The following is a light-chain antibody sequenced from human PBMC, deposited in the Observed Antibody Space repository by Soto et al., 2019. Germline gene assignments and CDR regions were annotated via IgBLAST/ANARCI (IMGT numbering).Light chain of an antibody. Sequence: EIVMTQSPATLSVSPGERATLSCRASQDSSTNLAWYQQKPGQAPRLLIYGASTRATGIPARFSGSGSGTEFTLTISSLQSEDFAVYYCQQYDNWLRTFGQGTKVEIK. V-gene: IGKV3-15*01. CDR2: GAS. CDR3: QQYDNWLRT. CDR1: QDSSTN. J-gene: IGKJ1*01.